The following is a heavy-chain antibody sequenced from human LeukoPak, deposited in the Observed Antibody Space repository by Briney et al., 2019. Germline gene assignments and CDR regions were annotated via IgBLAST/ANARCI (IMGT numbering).Heavy chain of an antibody. Sequence: ASVKVSCKASGYTFTSYYMHWVRQAPGQGLEWMGIINPSGGSTSYAQKFQGRVTMTRDTSTSTVYMGLSSLRSEDTAVYYCARVEMATMVHYWGQGTLVTVSS. CDR2: INPSGGST. J-gene: IGHJ4*02. CDR3: ARVEMATMVHY. V-gene: IGHV1-46*01. D-gene: IGHD5-24*01. CDR1: GYTFTSYY.